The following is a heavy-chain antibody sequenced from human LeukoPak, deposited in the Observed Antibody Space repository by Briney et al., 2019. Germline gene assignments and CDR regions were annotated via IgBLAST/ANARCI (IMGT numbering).Heavy chain of an antibody. D-gene: IGHD2-15*01. CDR2: ISSSSSTI. J-gene: IGHJ6*03. V-gene: IGHV3-48*01. CDR3: ARVVAALYYYYMDV. Sequence: GGSLRLSCAASGFTFSSYSMNWVRQAPGKGLEWVSYISSSSSTIYYADSVKGRFTISRDNAKNSLYLQMNSLRAEDTAVYYCARVVAALYYYYMDVWGKGTTVTASS. CDR1: GFTFSSYS.